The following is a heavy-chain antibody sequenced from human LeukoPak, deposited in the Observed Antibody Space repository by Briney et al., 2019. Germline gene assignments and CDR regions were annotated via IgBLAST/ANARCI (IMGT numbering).Heavy chain of an antibody. CDR1: GGSFSGYY. V-gene: IGHV4-59*01. CDR2: IYYSGST. D-gene: IGHD3-10*01. Sequence: PSETLSLTCAVYGGSFSGYYWSWIRQPPGKGLEWIGYIYYSGSTNYNPSLKSRVTISIDTSKNQFSLKLSSVTAADTAVYYCAREPLYYGSGSSAFDIWGQGTMVTVSS. J-gene: IGHJ3*02. CDR3: AREPLYYGSGSSAFDI.